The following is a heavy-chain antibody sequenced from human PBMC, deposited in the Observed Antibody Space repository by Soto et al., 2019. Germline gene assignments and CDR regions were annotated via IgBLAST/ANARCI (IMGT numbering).Heavy chain of an antibody. Sequence: PSETLSLTCAVYGGSFSGYYWSWIRQPPRKGLEWIGEINHSGSTNYNPSLKSRVTISVDTSKNQFSLKLSSVTAADTAVYYCARARSYYDFWSGYLKGNWFDPWGQGTLVTVSS. CDR1: GGSFSGYY. J-gene: IGHJ5*02. D-gene: IGHD3-3*01. CDR2: INHSGST. CDR3: ARARSYYDFWSGYLKGNWFDP. V-gene: IGHV4-34*01.